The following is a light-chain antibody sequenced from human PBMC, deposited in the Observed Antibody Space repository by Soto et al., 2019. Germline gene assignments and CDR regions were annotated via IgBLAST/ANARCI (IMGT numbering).Light chain of an antibody. Sequence: EIVLTQSPGTLSLSPGDRATLSCRASQSVGSNYLAWYQQKPGQAPRLLIYGASNRATGIPDTFSGSGSGTDFTLTISRLEPEDFAVYYCQQYGSAPSTFSGGTKVEIK. J-gene: IGKJ4*01. CDR1: QSVGSNY. V-gene: IGKV3-20*01. CDR2: GAS. CDR3: QQYGSAPST.